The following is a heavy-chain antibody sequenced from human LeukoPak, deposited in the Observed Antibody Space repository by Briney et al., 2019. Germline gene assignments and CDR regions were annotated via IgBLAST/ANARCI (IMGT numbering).Heavy chain of an antibody. V-gene: IGHV3-48*02. CDR2: ISSSSSPI. CDR1: GFTISSYA. J-gene: IGHJ5*01. CDR3: ARDCRLDCARQPGFDS. Sequence: GGSLRLSCAASGFTISSYAMNWVRQAPGKGLEWVSYISSSSSPINYADSVKGRFTISRDNAKNSLYLQMNSLRDEDTAVYYCARDCRLDCARQPGFDSWGQGTLVTVSS. D-gene: IGHD4/OR15-4a*01.